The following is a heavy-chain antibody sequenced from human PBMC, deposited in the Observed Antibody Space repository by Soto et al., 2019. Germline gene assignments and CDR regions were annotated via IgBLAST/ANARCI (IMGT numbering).Heavy chain of an antibody. J-gene: IGHJ4*02. CDR3: AKARYFDSTGYLYYFDY. D-gene: IGHD3-22*01. Sequence: EVQLLESGGGLAQPGASLRLSCAASGFTFSNYAMSWVRQAPGKGLEWVSSITGRGDYTYYADSVKGRFTISRDNSKNTLCLQMNSLRVGVTAVYYCAKARYFDSTGYLYYFDYWGQGTLITVSS. CDR1: GFTFSNYA. V-gene: IGHV3-23*01. CDR2: ITGRGDYT.